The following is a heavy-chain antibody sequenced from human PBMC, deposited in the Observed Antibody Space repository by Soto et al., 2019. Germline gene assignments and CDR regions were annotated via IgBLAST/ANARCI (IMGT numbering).Heavy chain of an antibody. D-gene: IGHD3-10*02. CDR3: GRNAIFVRGVPDEY. J-gene: IGHJ4*02. CDR2: IYPGDSDT. V-gene: IGHV5-51*01. Sequence: GESLKISCQGSGYSFNSYWIGWVRQMPGKGLGWMGIIYPGDSDTRYSPSFQGQVSISADKSISTAYLQWSSLRVEDTAVYYCGRNAIFVRGVPDEYWGQGTPVTVSS. CDR1: GYSFNSYW.